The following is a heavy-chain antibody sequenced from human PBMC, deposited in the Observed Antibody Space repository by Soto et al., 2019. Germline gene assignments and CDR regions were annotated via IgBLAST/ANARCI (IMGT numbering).Heavy chain of an antibody. CDR1: GGSFDDFY. CDR2: ISHDGGT. CDR3: ARGQLVWYGDLTPYHRDMDV. Sequence: QVQLQQWGAGLLRPSETLSLTCAFYGGSFDDFYWSWVRQSPGKGLEWVGEISHDGGTNYSPSLAGRVSISVDTSKKQFSQHLRSVTAADTGLYYCARGQLVWYGDLTPYHRDMDVWGQGTTVTVSS. J-gene: IGHJ6*02. V-gene: IGHV4-34*02. D-gene: IGHD3-10*01.